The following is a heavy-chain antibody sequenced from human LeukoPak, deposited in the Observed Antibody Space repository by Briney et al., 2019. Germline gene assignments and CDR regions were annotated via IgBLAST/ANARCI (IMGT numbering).Heavy chain of an antibody. CDR2: IYTSGST. J-gene: IGHJ5*02. Sequence: PSETLSLTCTVSGGSISSYYWSWIRQPAGKGLEWIGRIYTSGSTNYNPSLKSRVTMSVDTSKNQFSLKLSSVTAADTAVYYCARDRYQLLRGWFDPWGQGTLVTVSS. CDR3: ARDRYQLLRGWFDP. V-gene: IGHV4-4*07. D-gene: IGHD2-2*01. CDR1: GGSISSYY.